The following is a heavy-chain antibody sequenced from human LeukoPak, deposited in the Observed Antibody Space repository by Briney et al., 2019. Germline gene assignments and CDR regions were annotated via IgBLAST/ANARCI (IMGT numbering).Heavy chain of an antibody. D-gene: IGHD4-17*01. CDR1: GFTFSSYS. CDR2: ISSSSSNI. CDR3: ARDLDYGDPRGEHDY. Sequence: GGSPRLSCAASGFTFSSYSMNWVRQAPGKGLEWVSYISSSSSNIYYADSVKGRFTISRDNAKNSLYLQMNSLRAEDTAVYYCARDLDYGDPRGEHDYWGQGTLVTVSS. V-gene: IGHV3-48*01. J-gene: IGHJ4*02.